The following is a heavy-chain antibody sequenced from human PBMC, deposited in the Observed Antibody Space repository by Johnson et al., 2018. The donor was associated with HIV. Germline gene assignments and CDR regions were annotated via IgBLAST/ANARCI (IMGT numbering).Heavy chain of an antibody. Sequence: VQLVESGGGLVQPGGSLRLSCAASGFTFSTYAMHWVRQAPGKGLEYVSAISSNGGSTYYANSVKGRFTISRDNSKNTLYLQMGSLRAEDMAVYYCARELVLYSSGWYAPDAFDIWGQGTMVTVSS. V-gene: IGHV3-64*01. CDR2: ISSNGGST. CDR1: GFTFSTYA. CDR3: ARELVLYSSGWYAPDAFDI. D-gene: IGHD6-19*01. J-gene: IGHJ3*02.